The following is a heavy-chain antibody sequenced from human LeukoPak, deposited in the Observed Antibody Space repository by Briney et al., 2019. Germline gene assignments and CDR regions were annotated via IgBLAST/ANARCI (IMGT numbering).Heavy chain of an antibody. Sequence: GGSLRLSCSVSGFTFSNYAMHWVRQAPGKGLEWVSLISGGIGNIYYVDSVKGWSTISRDNSKNTLYVQMTSLRAEDTAIYYCAKGSDYYGSVTSKKTDWGQGTLVTVSS. J-gene: IGHJ4*02. CDR3: AKGSDYYGSVTSKKTD. CDR1: GFTFSNYA. D-gene: IGHD3-10*01. CDR2: ISGGIGNI. V-gene: IGHV3-23*01.